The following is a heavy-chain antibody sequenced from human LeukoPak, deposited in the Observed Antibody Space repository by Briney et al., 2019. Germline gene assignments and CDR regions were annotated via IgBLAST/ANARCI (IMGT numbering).Heavy chain of an antibody. Sequence: APVKVSCKASGYTFTDYYMHWVRQAPGQGLEWMGWINPNSGGTKYAQKFQGRVTMTRDTSIRTAYMELTSLRSDDTAVYYCARGTWFGELLSNDCWGQGTLVAVSS. CDR1: GYTFTDYY. V-gene: IGHV1-2*02. CDR3: ARGTWFGELLSNDC. D-gene: IGHD3-10*01. CDR2: INPNSGGT. J-gene: IGHJ4*02.